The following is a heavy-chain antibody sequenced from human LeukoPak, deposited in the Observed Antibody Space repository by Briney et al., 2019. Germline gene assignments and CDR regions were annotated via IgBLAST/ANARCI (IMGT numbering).Heavy chain of an antibody. CDR2: IYPGDSDT. J-gene: IGHJ4*02. CDR3: ARQDGYNSGWSFDY. D-gene: IGHD6-19*01. Sequence: GASLKISCKGSGYSITNYWIGWVRQMPGKGLEWMGIIYPGDSDTRYSPSFEGQVTISADEFVDTAYLQWRSLKASDTAMYYCARQDGYNSGWSFDYWGQGTPVTVSS. V-gene: IGHV5-51*01. CDR1: GYSITNYW.